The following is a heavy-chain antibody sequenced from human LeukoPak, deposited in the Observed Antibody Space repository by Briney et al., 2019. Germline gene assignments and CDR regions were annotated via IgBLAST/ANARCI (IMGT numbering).Heavy chain of an antibody. CDR1: GFTFSDYD. V-gene: IGHV3-11*01. J-gene: IGHJ4*02. D-gene: IGHD3-3*01. CDR2: ISSSGSTI. Sequence: PGGSLRLSCAASGFTFSDYDMSWIRQAPGKGLEWVSDISSSGSTIYYADSVKGRFTISRDNAKNSLYLQMNSLRAEDTAVYYCARDQYYDFWSGYEFPNTFDYWGQGTLVTVSS. CDR3: ARDQYYDFWSGYEFPNTFDY.